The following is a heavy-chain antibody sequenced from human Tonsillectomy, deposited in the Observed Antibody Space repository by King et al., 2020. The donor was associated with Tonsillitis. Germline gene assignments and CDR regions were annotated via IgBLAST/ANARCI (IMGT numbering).Heavy chain of an antibody. J-gene: IGHJ4*02. Sequence: VQLVETGGGLVQPGGSLRLSCAASGFTFISYAMSWVRHAPGKGLEWVFAISGVGGRTYYANAVKGRFTISRDNSKNTLYLQMNSLRAEDTAVYYCAKRPSEANFDYWGQGTLVTVSS. CDR2: ISGVGGRT. CDR3: AKRPSEANFDY. V-gene: IGHV3-23*04. CDR1: GFTFISYA.